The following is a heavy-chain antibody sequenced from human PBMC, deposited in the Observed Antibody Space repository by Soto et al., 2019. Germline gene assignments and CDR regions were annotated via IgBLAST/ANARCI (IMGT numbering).Heavy chain of an antibody. V-gene: IGHV1-18*04. CDR3: ARDPRVWFGEFDGYYFDY. Sequence: SVKVSCKASGYTFTSYGISWVRQAPGQGLEWMGWISAYNGNTNYSQKLQGRVTMTTDTSTGTAYMELRSLRSDDTAVYYCARDPRVWFGEFDGYYFDYWGQGTLVTVSS. J-gene: IGHJ4*02. CDR2: ISAYNGNT. D-gene: IGHD3-10*01. CDR1: GYTFTSYG.